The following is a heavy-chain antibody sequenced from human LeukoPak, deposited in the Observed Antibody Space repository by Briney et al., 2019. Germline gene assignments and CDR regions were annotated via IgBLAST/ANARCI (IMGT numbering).Heavy chain of an antibody. J-gene: IGHJ4*02. Sequence: GGSLRLSCAASGFTFSSYWMSWVRQAPGKGLEWVANIKQDGSEKYYVDSVKGRFTISRDNAKNSLYLQMNSLRAEDTAVYYCAREGSGDYYDSSGYYFWHYWGQGTLVTVSS. CDR1: GFTFSSYW. D-gene: IGHD3-22*01. CDR3: AREGSGDYYDSSGYYFWHY. CDR2: IKQDGSEK. V-gene: IGHV3-7*01.